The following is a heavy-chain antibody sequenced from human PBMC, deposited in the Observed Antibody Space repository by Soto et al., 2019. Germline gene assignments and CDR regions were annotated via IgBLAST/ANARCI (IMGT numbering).Heavy chain of an antibody. D-gene: IGHD6-19*01. CDR1: GGSFSGYY. J-gene: IGHJ4*02. V-gene: IGHV4-34*01. CDR2: INHSGST. Sequence: QVQLQQWGAGLLKPSETLSLTCAVYGGSFSGYYWSWIRQPPGKGLEWIGEINHSGSTNYNPSLKXXVXLXXDTSKNQFSLKLSSVTAADTAVYYCARGLEQWLVHWGQGTLVTVSS. CDR3: ARGLEQWLVH.